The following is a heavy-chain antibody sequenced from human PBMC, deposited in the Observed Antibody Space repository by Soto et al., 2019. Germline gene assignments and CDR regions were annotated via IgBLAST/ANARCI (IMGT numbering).Heavy chain of an antibody. CDR2: TYPGGTT. J-gene: IGHJ3*02. D-gene: IGHD1-26*01. CDR1: GFTVSSNY. V-gene: IGHV3-66*01. Sequence: EVQLVESGGGLVQPGGSLRLSCAASGFTVSSNYMSWVRQAPGRGLEWVSVTYPGGTTHYADSVKGRFTISRDNSKNTMDLQRTSLRADDTAMYYCTREFRTSGSRDAVDIWGQGTVVTVSS. CDR3: TREFRTSGSRDAVDI.